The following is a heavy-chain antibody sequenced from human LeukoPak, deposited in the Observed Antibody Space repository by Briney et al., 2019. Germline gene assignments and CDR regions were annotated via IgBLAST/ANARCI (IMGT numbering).Heavy chain of an antibody. CDR3: AKDFYRDITARIDY. Sequence: GGSLRLSCAASGFTFSTYAMSWVRQAPGKGLEGVSGISGSGGSTYYADSVKGRFTISRDNSKNTLYLQMNRLCDERTAVYYCAKDFYRDITARIDYWGQGTLVTVSS. D-gene: IGHD3-3*01. V-gene: IGHV3-23*01. J-gene: IGHJ4*02. CDR2: ISGSGGST. CDR1: GFTFSTYA.